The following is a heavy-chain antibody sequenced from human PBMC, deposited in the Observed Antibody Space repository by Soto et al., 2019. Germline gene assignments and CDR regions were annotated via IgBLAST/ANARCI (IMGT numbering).Heavy chain of an antibody. Sequence: GESLKISCNGSRYSFSDYWIGWVLHMPGKGLEWMGIIWPDGSETRYSPSFQGQVTISADTSISTAYLQWSSLKASDSGIYYCAKDPRLGKESGHHGYWRQGTLVTVSS. J-gene: IGHJ4*02. V-gene: IGHV5-51*01. CDR2: IWPDGSET. D-gene: IGHD5-12*01. CDR3: AKDPRLGKESGHHGY. CDR1: RYSFSDYW.